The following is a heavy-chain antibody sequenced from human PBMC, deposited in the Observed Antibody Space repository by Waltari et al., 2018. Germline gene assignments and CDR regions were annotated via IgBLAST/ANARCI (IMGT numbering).Heavy chain of an antibody. Sequence: CKASGYTFTGYYMHWVRQAPGQGLEWMGRINPNSGGTNYAQKFQGRVTMTRDTSISTAYMELSSLRSEDTAVYYCARSNYGLNCFDPWGQGTLVTVSS. D-gene: IGHD4-17*01. V-gene: IGHV1-2*06. CDR2: INPNSGGT. CDR1: GYTFTGYY. CDR3: ARSNYGLNCFDP. J-gene: IGHJ5*02.